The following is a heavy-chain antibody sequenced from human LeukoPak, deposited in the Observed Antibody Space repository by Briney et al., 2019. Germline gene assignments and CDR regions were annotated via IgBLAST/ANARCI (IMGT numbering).Heavy chain of an antibody. Sequence: PGGSLRLSCAASGFTFSYYGMNWVRQAPGKGLEWVSGVTGSGTSTYYADSVRGRFTISRDNSKNTLYLQMNSLRAEDTAVYYCARRAGAYSHPYDYWGQGTLVTVSS. CDR1: GFTFSYYG. J-gene: IGHJ4*02. V-gene: IGHV3-23*01. CDR2: VTGSGTST. D-gene: IGHD4/OR15-4a*01. CDR3: ARRAGAYSHPYDY.